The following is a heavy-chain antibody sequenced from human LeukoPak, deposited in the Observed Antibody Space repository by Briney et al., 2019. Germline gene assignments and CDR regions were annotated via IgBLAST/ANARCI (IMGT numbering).Heavy chain of an antibody. CDR1: GGSISSYY. D-gene: IGHD6-13*01. J-gene: IGHJ4*01. CDR3: ARSYTSRFFDS. CDR2: IYYSGST. V-gene: IGHV4-59*08. Sequence: SETLSLTCTVSGGSISSYYWSWIRQPPGKGLEWIGYIYYSGSTNYSPSLKSRVTILLDTSKNQFSLKLSSVTAADTAVYYCARSYTSRFFDSWGQEPWSPSPQ.